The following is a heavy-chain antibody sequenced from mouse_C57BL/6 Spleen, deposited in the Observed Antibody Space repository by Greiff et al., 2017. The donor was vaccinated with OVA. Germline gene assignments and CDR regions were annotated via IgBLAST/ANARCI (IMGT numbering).Heavy chain of an antibody. CDR1: GYTFTDYY. V-gene: IGHV1-26*01. J-gene: IGHJ4*01. CDR3: AREGGNGAMDY. Sequence: EVQLQQSGPELVKPGASVKISCKASGYTFTDYYMNWVKQSHGKSLEWIGDINPNNGGTSYNQKFKGKATLTVDKSSSTAYMELRSLTSEDSAVYYCAREGGNGAMDYWGQGTSVTVSS. CDR2: INPNNGGT.